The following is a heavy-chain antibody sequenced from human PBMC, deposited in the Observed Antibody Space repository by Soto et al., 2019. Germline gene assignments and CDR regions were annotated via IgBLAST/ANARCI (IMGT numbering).Heavy chain of an antibody. Sequence: SETLSLTCTVSGGSISSYYWSWIRQPPGKGLEWIGYIYYSGSTNYNPSLKSRVTISVDTSKNQFSLKLSSVTAADTAVYYCAGWADCGGDCPFDYWGQGTLVTVSS. CDR3: AGWADCGGDCPFDY. CDR2: IYYSGST. V-gene: IGHV4-59*08. J-gene: IGHJ4*02. D-gene: IGHD2-21*02. CDR1: GGSISSYY.